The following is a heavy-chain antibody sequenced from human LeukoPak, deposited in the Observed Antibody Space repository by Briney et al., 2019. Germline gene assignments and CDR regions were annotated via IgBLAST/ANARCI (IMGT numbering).Heavy chain of an antibody. CDR3: IRAWDY. V-gene: IGHV3-74*01. J-gene: IGHJ4*02. CDR2: ISPDGSST. Sequence: GGSLRLSCVVSRFTFNNHWMYWVRQAPRKGLVWVSRISPDGSSTDFADSVKGRFTISRDNAKNTLYLQMNSLRVEDTAVYYCIRAWDYWGQGTLVTVSS. CDR1: RFTFNNHW.